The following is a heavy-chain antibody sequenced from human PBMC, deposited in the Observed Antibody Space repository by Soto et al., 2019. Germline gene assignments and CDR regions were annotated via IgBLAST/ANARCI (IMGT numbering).Heavy chain of an antibody. V-gene: IGHV3-53*01. CDR2: IYSGGST. Sequence: EVQLVESGGGLIQPGGSLRLSCAASGFTVSSNYMSWVRQAPGKGLEWVSVIYSGGSTYYADSVKGRFTISRDNSRNRLYLKMKRGRPEDRGLYYWGRGLSYGAYYYYGMAVGGKGTTFTV. D-gene: IGHD5-18*01. CDR1: GFTVSSNY. J-gene: IGHJ6*04. CDR3: GRGLSYGAYYYYGMAV.